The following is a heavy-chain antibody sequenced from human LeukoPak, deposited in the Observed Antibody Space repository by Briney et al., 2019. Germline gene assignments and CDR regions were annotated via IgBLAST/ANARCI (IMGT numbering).Heavy chain of an antibody. CDR3: ARGPYSYDSSGAFDI. CDR2: VYYSGST. Sequence: SETLSLTCTVSGGSISSYYWSWIRQPPGKGLEWIGYVYYSGSTNYNPSLKSRVTISVDTSKNQFSLKLSSVTAADTAVYFCARGPYSYDSSGAFDIWGQGTMVTVSS. D-gene: IGHD3-22*01. J-gene: IGHJ3*02. V-gene: IGHV4-59*01. CDR1: GGSISSYY.